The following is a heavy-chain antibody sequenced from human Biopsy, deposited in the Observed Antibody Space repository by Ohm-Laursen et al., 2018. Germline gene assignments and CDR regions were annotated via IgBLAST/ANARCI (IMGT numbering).Heavy chain of an antibody. V-gene: IGHV1-69*06. CDR2: NIPILGTG. CDR1: GVTFSNYG. J-gene: IGHJ1*01. D-gene: IGHD3-9*01. CDR3: ATKLTGYFHH. Sequence: ASVKASCKAPGVTFSNYGVNWVRQAPGQGLEWLGGNIPILGTGNYAQKFQDRVTVAADTSTSTATMELRSPRSDDTTVYYCATKLTGYFHHWGQGTLVIVSS.